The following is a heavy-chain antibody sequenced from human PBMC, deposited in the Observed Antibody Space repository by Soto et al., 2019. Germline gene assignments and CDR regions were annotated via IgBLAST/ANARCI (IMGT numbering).Heavy chain of an antibody. V-gene: IGHV1-18*01. CDR2: INAYNGNT. Sequence: ASVKVSCKASGYTFTSYGISWVRQAPGQGLEWMGWINAYNGNTNYAQKLQGRVTMTTDTSTSTVYMELRSLRSDDTAVYYCARDSSVVVPYNWFDPWGQGTLVTVSS. J-gene: IGHJ5*02. CDR1: GYTFTSYG. D-gene: IGHD2-15*01. CDR3: ARDSSVVVPYNWFDP.